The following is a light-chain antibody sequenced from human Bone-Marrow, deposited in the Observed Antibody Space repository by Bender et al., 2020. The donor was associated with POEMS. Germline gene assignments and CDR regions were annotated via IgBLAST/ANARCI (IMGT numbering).Light chain of an antibody. Sequence: SFELTQPPSVSVSPGQAATITCSGDKLGNKYTSWYQQRPGQPPVLVIYQDTKRPSGIPERFSGSNSGNTATLTISGTQAMDEADYYCLAWDSSTGVFGGGTKLTVL. CDR3: LAWDSSTGV. CDR2: QDT. CDR1: KLGNKY. V-gene: IGLV3-1*01. J-gene: IGLJ2*01.